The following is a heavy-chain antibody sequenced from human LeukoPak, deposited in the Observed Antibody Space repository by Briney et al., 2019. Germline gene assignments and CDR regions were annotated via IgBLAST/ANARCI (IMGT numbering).Heavy chain of an antibody. Sequence: ASVKVSCKASGYTFTGYYMHWVRQAPGQGLEWMGWINPNSGGTSYAQKFQGRVTMTRDTSISTAYMELSRLRSDDTAVYYCARTKGVYYYDSSALDYWGQGTLVTVSS. CDR3: ARTKGVYYYDSSALDY. CDR1: GYTFTGYY. D-gene: IGHD3-22*01. J-gene: IGHJ4*02. CDR2: INPNSGGT. V-gene: IGHV1-2*02.